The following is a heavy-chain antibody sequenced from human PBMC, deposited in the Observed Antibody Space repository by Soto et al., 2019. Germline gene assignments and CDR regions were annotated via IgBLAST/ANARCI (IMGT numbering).Heavy chain of an antibody. CDR1: GGTFSSYT. J-gene: IGHJ4*02. CDR2: IIPILGIA. CDR3: ARDREYDFWSGYYSGSYYFDY. V-gene: IGHV1-69*04. Sequence: ASVKVSCKASGGTFSSYTISWVRQAPGQGLEWMGRIIPILGIANYAQKFQGRVTITADKSTSTAYMELSSLRSEDTAVYYCARDREYDFWSGYYSGSYYFDYWGQGTLVTVSS. D-gene: IGHD3-3*01.